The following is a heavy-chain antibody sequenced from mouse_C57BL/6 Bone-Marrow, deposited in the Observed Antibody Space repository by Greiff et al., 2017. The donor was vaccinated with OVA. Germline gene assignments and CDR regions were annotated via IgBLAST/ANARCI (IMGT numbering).Heavy chain of an antibody. CDR3: ARDEPQLDYFDY. CDR2: SRNKANDYTT. D-gene: IGHD2-12*01. J-gene: IGHJ2*01. CDR1: GFTFSDFY. V-gene: IGHV7-1*01. Sequence: EVKVVESGGGLVQSGRSLRLSCATSGFTFSDFYMEWVRQAPGKGLEWIAASRNKANDYTTEYSASVKGRFIVSRDTSQSILYLQMNALRAEDTAIYYCARDEPQLDYFDYWGQGTTLTVSS.